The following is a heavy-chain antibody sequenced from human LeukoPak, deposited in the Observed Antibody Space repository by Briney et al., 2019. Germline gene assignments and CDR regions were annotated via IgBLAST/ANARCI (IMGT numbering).Heavy chain of an antibody. V-gene: IGHV5-51*01. J-gene: IGHJ4*02. CDR1: GYSFTSYW. CDR3: ALSGQQLVSFDY. CDR2: IYPGESDT. Sequence: KRGESLKISCKGSGYSFTSYWIGCVRQMPGKGLEGMGIIYPGESDTRYSPSFQGQVTISADKSISTAYLQWSRLKASDTAMYYCALSGQQLVSFDYWGQGTLVTVSS. D-gene: IGHD6-13*01.